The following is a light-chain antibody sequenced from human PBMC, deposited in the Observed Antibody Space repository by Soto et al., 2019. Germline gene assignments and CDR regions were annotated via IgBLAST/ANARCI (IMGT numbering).Light chain of an antibody. Sequence: QSVLTQPASVSGSPGQSITISCTGTSSDVGGYNWVAWYQQHPGKAPKLMICDVSIRPSGVSSRFSGSTSGNTASLTISGLQAEDEADYYCSSYTGSNSVVFGGGTKLTVL. J-gene: IGLJ3*02. V-gene: IGLV2-14*03. CDR3: SSYTGSNSVV. CDR1: SSDVGGYNW. CDR2: DVS.